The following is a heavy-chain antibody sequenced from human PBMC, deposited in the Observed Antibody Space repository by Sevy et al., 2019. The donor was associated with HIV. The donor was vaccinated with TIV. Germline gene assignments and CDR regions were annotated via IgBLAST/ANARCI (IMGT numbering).Heavy chain of an antibody. Sequence: ASVKVSCKASGYTFTSYGISWARQAPGQGLEWMGWISVYNGNTNYAQKLQARVTMTTDTSTSTAYMELRSLRSDDTAVYYRARAGYYSGFYDILTGLDYWGQGTLVTVSS. CDR2: ISVYNGNT. CDR1: GYTFTSYG. V-gene: IGHV1-18*01. J-gene: IGHJ4*02. D-gene: IGHD3-9*01. CDR3: ARAGYYSGFYDILTGLDY.